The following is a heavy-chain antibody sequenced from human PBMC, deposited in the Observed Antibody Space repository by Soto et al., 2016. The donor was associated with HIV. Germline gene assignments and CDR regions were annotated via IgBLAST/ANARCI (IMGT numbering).Heavy chain of an antibody. CDR2: ISSNGGST. Sequence: EVQLVESGGGLVQPGGSLRLSCAASGFTFSSYAMHWVRQAPGKGLEYVSAISSNGGSTYYANSVKGRFTISRDNSKNTLYLQMGSLRAEDMAVYYCARDRGRNPLYYMDVWGKGPRSPSP. D-gene: IGHD1-1*01. J-gene: IGHJ6*03. CDR3: ARDRGRNPLYYMDV. V-gene: IGHV3-64*01. CDR1: GFTFSSYA.